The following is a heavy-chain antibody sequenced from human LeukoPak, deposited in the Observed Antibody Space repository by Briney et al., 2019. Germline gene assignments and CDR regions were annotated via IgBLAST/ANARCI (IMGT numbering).Heavy chain of an antibody. CDR1: GFTFSSYG. J-gene: IGHJ4*02. D-gene: IGHD6-13*01. CDR3: ASSSWYKFDY. CDR2: ISSSSTYT. V-gene: IGHV3-21*01. Sequence: GGSLRLSCAASGFTFSSYGMNWVRQAPGKGLEWVSSISSSSTYTYYADSVKGRFTISRDNSKNTLYLQMNSLSPEDTAVYYCASSSWYKFDYWGQGTLVTVSS.